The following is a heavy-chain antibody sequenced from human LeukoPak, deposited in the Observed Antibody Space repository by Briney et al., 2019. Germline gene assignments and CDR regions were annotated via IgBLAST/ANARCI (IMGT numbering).Heavy chain of an antibody. CDR2: ISGSGGGT. Sequence: PGGSLRLSCAASGFTFSIYAMTWVRQAPGKGLEWVSAISGSGGGTYYADSVKGRFTISRDNSKNTLYLQMNSLRAEDTAVYYCAKLVAAKRFEEFDYWGEGPLVTVSS. CDR3: AKLVAAKRFEEFDY. D-gene: IGHD3-10*01. CDR1: GFTFSIYA. J-gene: IGHJ4*02. V-gene: IGHV3-23*01.